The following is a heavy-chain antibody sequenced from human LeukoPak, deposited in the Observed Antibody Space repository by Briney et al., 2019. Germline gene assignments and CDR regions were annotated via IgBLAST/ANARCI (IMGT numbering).Heavy chain of an antibody. V-gene: IGHV3-23*01. CDR3: ARDEIPSGT. Sequence: PGGSLRLSCAASGFTFSSYWMSWVRQAPGKGLEWVSSISNSGGSTYHADSVKGRFTISRDNSRSTVDLQMNSLRVEDTGIYYCARDEIPSGTWGQGTMVIVSS. D-gene: IGHD6-25*01. CDR2: ISNSGGST. J-gene: IGHJ3*01. CDR1: GFTFSSYW.